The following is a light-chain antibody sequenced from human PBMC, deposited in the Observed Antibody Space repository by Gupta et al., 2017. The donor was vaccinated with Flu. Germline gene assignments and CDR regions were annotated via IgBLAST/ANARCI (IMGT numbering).Light chain of an antibody. V-gene: IGLV2-11*01. CDR3: NSYGATTV. CDR2: DGY. Sequence: QSALTQPRSVSGSPGQSVAISCIGTSSDVGAYDYVSWDQQYPGQAPKLLIYDGYTRPSGVPYRFTGATSGNTATLTISGLQAEDEYYYYCNSYGATTVFGGGTRLTVL. J-gene: IGLJ2*01. CDR1: SSDVGAYDY.